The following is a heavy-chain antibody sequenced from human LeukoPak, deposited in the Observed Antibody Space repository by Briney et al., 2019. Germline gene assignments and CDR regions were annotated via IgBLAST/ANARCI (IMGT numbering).Heavy chain of an antibody. J-gene: IGHJ1*01. Sequence: GGSLRLSCAASRFTVSSYWMSWVRQAPGKGLEWVANIRQDGSEKYSVDSVKGRFTISRDNAKNSLYLQMNSLRAEDTAVYYCAACSGSYFSSAEYFQYWGQGTLVTVSP. CDR1: RFTVSSYW. CDR3: AACSGSYFSSAEYFQY. D-gene: IGHD1-26*01. V-gene: IGHV3-7*01. CDR2: IRQDGSEK.